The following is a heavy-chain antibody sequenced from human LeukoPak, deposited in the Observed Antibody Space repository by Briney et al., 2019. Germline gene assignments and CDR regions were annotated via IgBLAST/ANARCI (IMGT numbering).Heavy chain of an antibody. D-gene: IGHD3-22*01. Sequence: SQTLSLTCTVSDYWSWIRQPAGKGLEWIGRIYTSGSTNYNPSLKSRVTISVDTSKNQFSLKLSSVTAADTAVYYCARGVVSSGIKDYWGQGTLVTVSS. CDR2: IYTSGST. CDR1: DY. CDR3: ARGVVSSGIKDY. J-gene: IGHJ4*02. V-gene: IGHV4-61*02.